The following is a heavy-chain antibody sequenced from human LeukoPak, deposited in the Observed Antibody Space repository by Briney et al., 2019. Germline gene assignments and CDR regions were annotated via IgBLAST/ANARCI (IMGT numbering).Heavy chain of an antibody. J-gene: IGHJ4*02. Sequence: PGGSLRLSCAASGFTFSSHGMNWVRQAPGKGLEWVSSISSSSSYIYYADSVKGRVTVSRDNAKNSLYLQMNSLRAEDTAVYYCARLKRNGYYDSSGYYYFDYWGQGTLVTVSS. V-gene: IGHV3-21*01. CDR1: GFTFSSHG. CDR2: ISSSSSYI. CDR3: ARLKRNGYYDSSGYYYFDY. D-gene: IGHD3-22*01.